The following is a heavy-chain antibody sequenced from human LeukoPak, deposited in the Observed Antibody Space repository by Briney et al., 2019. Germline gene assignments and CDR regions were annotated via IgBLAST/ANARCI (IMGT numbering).Heavy chain of an antibody. CDR2: IYTSGST. J-gene: IGHJ6*04. D-gene: IGHD4-17*01. CDR1: GYSISSGYY. V-gene: IGHV4-61*02. Sequence: SETLSLTCTVSGYSISSGYYWGWIRQPAGKGLEWIGRIYTSGSTNYNPSLKSRVTISVDTSKNQFSLRLTSVTAADTAVYYCARDLDTTVTMKGMDVWGKGTTVTVSS. CDR3: ARDLDTTVTMKGMDV.